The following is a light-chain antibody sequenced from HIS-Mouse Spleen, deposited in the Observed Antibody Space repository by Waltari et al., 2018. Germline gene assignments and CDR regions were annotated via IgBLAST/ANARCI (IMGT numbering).Light chain of an antibody. CDR1: ALPKKY. Sequence: SYELTQPPSVSVSPGQTARITCSGDALPKKYAYWYQQKSGQAHVLVIYEDSKRPSGIRERFSGSSSGTMTTLTISGAQVEDEADYYCYSTDSSGNHRVFGGGTKLTVL. J-gene: IGLJ2*01. CDR2: EDS. V-gene: IGLV3-10*01. CDR3: YSTDSSGNHRV.